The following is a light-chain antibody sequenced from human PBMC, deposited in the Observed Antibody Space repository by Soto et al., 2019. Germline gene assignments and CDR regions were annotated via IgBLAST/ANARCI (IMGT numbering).Light chain of an antibody. Sequence: EIVMTQSPATLSLSPGEGATLSCRASQSVSSKVAWYQQRRGQAPRLLIYGASSRATGIPTRFSGSGSGTEFTLTISSLQSEDFAVYYCQQYDSWPPLTFGGGTKVDIK. J-gene: IGKJ4*01. CDR3: QQYDSWPPLT. V-gene: IGKV3-15*01. CDR2: GAS. CDR1: QSVSSK.